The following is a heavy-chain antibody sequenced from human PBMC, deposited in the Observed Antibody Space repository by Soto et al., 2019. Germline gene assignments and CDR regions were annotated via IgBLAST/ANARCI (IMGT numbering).Heavy chain of an antibody. J-gene: IGHJ4*02. CDR3: AKDRFRIAVAAPFDY. CDR2: ISYDGSNK. D-gene: IGHD6-19*01. CDR1: GVTFSSYG. Sequence: QVQLVESGGGVVQPGRSLRLSCAASGVTFSSYGMHWVRQAPGKGLEWVAVISYDGSNKYYADSVKGRFTISRDNSKNTLYRQMNSLRAEDTAVYYCAKDRFRIAVAAPFDYWGQGTLVTVSS. V-gene: IGHV3-30*18.